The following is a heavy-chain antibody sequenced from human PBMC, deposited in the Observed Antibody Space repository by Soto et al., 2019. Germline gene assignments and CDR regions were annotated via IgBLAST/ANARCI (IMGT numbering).Heavy chain of an antibody. D-gene: IGHD5-18*01. CDR1: AYTFTSYG. CDR2: ISGYNGQT. CDR3: ARDGRKQLWVEGRNAMDV. J-gene: IGHJ6*02. Sequence: QVQLVQSGPEVKKPGASVKVSCKASAYTFTSYGISWVRQAPGQRLERMVWISGYNGQTNYAQKFRGRVTITTDASTSTAYMEVRSLRSDDTSTYYCARDGRKQLWVEGRNAMDVWGQGTTVTVSS. V-gene: IGHV1-18*01.